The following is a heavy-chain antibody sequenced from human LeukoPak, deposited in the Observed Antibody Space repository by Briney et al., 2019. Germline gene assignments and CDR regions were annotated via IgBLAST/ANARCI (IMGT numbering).Heavy chain of an antibody. Sequence: GGSLRLSCAASGFTFSNYAMHWVRQAPGKGLEYVSAISSDGIGTYYANSVKGRFIISRDNSKDTVFLQMGSLRPEDMGVYYCARAPGRTEGGPFFDYWGQGTLVTVSS. V-gene: IGHV3-64*01. J-gene: IGHJ4*02. D-gene: IGHD3-10*01. CDR3: ARAPGRTEGGPFFDY. CDR1: GFTFSNYA. CDR2: ISSDGIGT.